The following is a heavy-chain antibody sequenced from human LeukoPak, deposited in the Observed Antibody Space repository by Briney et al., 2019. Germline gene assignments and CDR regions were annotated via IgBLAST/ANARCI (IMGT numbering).Heavy chain of an antibody. CDR3: ARGRDIAAAVPVFVF. Sequence: PSETLSLTCTVSGGSISSGDYYWSWIRQPPGKGLEWIGYIYYSGSTYYNPSLKSRVTISVVTSKNQFSLKLSSVTAADTAVYYCARGRDIAAAVPVFVFWGQGTLVTVSS. V-gene: IGHV4-30-4*01. CDR1: GGSISSGDYY. J-gene: IGHJ4*02. D-gene: IGHD6-13*01. CDR2: IYYSGST.